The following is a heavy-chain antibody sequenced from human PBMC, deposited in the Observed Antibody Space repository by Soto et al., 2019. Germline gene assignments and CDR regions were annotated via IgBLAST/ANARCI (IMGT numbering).Heavy chain of an antibody. V-gene: IGHV3-30-3*01. CDR3: ARDGPIMITFDWGYYYYGMDV. J-gene: IGHJ6*02. Sequence: GGSRRLSCAAPGFTFSSYSMHWVRQAPGKGLEWVAVISYDGSNKYYADSVKGRFTISRDNSKNTLYLQMNSLRAEDTAVYYCARDGPIMITFDWGYYYYGMDVWGQGTTVTVSS. CDR2: ISYDGSNK. D-gene: IGHD3-16*01. CDR1: GFTFSSYS.